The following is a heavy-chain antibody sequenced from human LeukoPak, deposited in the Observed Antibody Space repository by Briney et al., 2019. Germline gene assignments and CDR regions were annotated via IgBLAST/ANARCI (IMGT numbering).Heavy chain of an antibody. V-gene: IGHV1-2*06. CDR3: ARGGLGGSYYLIDY. CDR2: INPNSGGT. CDR1: GYTFTGYY. Sequence: GASMKVSCKASGYTFTGYYMHWVRQAPGQGLEWMRRINPNSGGTNYAQKFQGRVTLTRGTSISTAYMELSRLRSDDTAVYYCARGGLGGSYYLIDYWGQGTLVTVSS. D-gene: IGHD1-26*01. J-gene: IGHJ4*02.